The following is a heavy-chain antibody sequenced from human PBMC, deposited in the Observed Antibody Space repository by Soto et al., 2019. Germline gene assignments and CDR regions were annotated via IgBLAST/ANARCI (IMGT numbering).Heavy chain of an antibody. Sequence: QVQLVESGGGVVQPGRSLRLSCAASGFTFSSYAIHWVRQAPGKGLEWVAVLSYVGNNKYYADSVKGRFTISRDNSKNTLFLQMNSLRAEDTAVYYCARDSYCSGGNCYRYYYGMDVWGQGTTVTVSS. CDR1: GFTFSSYA. CDR3: ARDSYCSGGNCYRYYYGMDV. CDR2: LSYVGNNK. V-gene: IGHV3-30-3*01. J-gene: IGHJ6*02. D-gene: IGHD2-15*01.